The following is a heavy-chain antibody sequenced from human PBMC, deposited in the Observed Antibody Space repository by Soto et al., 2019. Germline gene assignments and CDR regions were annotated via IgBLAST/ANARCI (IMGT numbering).Heavy chain of an antibody. J-gene: IGHJ4*02. D-gene: IGHD7-27*01. CDR2: IGSAGDT. CDR1: GFTFNTYD. Sequence: EVHLVESGGGLVQPGGSLRLSCAASGFTFNTYDMHWVRQEAGKGLEWVSAIGSAGDTYYAASVMGRFTISRENAKNSFYLQMNSLRAGDTAVYYCASLGASIYWGQGAQVTVSS. CDR3: ASLGASIY. V-gene: IGHV3-13*04.